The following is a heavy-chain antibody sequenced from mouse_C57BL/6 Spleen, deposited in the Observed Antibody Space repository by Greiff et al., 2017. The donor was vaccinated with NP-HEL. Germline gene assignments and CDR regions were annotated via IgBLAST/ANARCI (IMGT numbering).Heavy chain of an antibody. CDR1: GFTFSSYA. J-gene: IGHJ3*01. V-gene: IGHV5S21*01. Sequence: EVKLVESGEGLVKPGGSLKLSCAASGFTFSSYAMSWVRQTPEKRLEWVAYISSGGDYIYYADTVKGRFTISRDNARNTLYLQMSSLKSEDTAMYYCTRGEGDAWFAYWGQGTLVTVSA. CDR2: ISSGGDYI. D-gene: IGHD3-3*01. CDR3: TRGEGDAWFAY.